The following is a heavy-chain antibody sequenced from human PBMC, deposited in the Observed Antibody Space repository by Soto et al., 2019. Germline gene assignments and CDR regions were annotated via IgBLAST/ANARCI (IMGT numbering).Heavy chain of an antibody. Sequence: GSLRLSCAASGFTFSSYGMHWVRQAPGKGLEWVAVIWYDGSNKYYADSVKGRFTISRDNSKNTLYLQMNSLRAEDTAVYYCARWAGGDYYYYYYGMDVWGQGTTVTVSS. D-gene: IGHD4-17*01. V-gene: IGHV3-33*01. J-gene: IGHJ6*02. CDR2: IWYDGSNK. CDR1: GFTFSSYG. CDR3: ARWAGGDYYYYYYGMDV.